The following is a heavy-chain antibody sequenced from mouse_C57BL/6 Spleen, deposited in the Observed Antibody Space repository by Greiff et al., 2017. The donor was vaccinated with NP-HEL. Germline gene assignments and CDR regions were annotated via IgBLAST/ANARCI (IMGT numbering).Heavy chain of an antibody. CDR1: GFTFSDYY. CDR2: INYDGSST. Sequence: EVKLVESEGGLVQPGSSMKLSCTASGFTFSDYYMAWVRQVPEKGLEWVANINYDGSSTYYLDSLKSRFIISRDNAKNILYLQMSSLKSEDTATYYCARALIYYSAFDYWGQGTTLTVSS. J-gene: IGHJ2*01. D-gene: IGHD2-12*01. V-gene: IGHV5-16*01. CDR3: ARALIYYSAFDY.